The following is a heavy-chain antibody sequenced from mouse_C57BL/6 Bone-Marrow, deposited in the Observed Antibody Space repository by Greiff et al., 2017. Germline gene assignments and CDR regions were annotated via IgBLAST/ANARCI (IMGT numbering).Heavy chain of an antibody. CDR3: TRQDSFSNSFYYAMDY. V-gene: IGHV1-5*01. CDR2: IYPGNSDT. CDR1: GYTFTSYW. Sequence: VQLQQSGTVLARPGASVKMSCKTSGYTFTSYWMHWVKQRPGQGLEWIGAIYPGNSDTSYNQKFKGKAKLTAVTSASTAYMELSSLTNEDSAVYYGTRQDSFSNSFYYAMDYWGQGTSVTVSS. D-gene: IGHD2-12*01. J-gene: IGHJ4*01.